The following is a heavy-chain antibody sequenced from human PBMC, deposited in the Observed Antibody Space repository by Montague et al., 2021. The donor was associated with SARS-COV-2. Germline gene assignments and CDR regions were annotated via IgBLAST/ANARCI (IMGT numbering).Heavy chain of an antibody. CDR2: IICDGKT. CDR1: GASISSHEW. D-gene: IGHD6-19*01. V-gene: IGHV4-4*02. CDR3: ARVCPSACRQLDC. Sequence: SETLSLTCAVSGASISSHEWWCCVRQQPGKGLEWLGEIICDGKTTYNQPSQRRVTTTVDKTNNKLSPRLLTVMAADTAAYYCARVCPSACRQLDCWGQGILVTVSS. J-gene: IGHJ4*02.